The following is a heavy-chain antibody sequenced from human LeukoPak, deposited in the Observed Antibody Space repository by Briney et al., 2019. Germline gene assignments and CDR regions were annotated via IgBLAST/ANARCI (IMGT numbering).Heavy chain of an antibody. D-gene: IGHD6-25*01. Sequence: PSETLSLTCTVSGGSISSYYWSWIRQPPGKGLEGIGYIYYSGSTNYNPSLKSRVTISVDTSKNQFSLKLSSVAAADTAVYYCARLSRLYYYYGMDVWGQGTTVTVSS. CDR1: GGSISSYY. CDR3: ARLSRLYYYYGMDV. V-gene: IGHV4-59*08. CDR2: IYYSGST. J-gene: IGHJ6*02.